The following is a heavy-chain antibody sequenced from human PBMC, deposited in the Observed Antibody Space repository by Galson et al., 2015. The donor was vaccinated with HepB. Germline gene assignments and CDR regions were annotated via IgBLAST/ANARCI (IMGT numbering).Heavy chain of an antibody. CDR3: ARPPLYSGYDLAFDY. D-gene: IGHD5-12*01. V-gene: IGHV5-51*03. CDR1: GYNFTNYW. J-gene: IGHJ4*02. CDR2: IYPGDSET. Sequence: QSGAEVKKPGESLKISCKGSGYNFTNYWIVWVRQMPGKGLEWMGIIYPGDSETRYSPSFQGQVTISVDKSISTAYLQWSRLKASDTAIYYCARPPLYSGYDLAFDYWGQGTLVTVSS.